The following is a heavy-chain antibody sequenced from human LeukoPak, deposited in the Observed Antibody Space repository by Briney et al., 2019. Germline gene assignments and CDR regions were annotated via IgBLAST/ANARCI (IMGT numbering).Heavy chain of an antibody. Sequence: GGSLRLSCAASGITFSSYGMSWVRQAPGKGLEWVSGISGSGGSTYYADSVKGRFTISRDNSKNTLYLQMNSLGAEDTAVYYCAKDPMFGGNYYFDYWGQGTLVTVSS. V-gene: IGHV3-23*01. CDR2: ISGSGGST. CDR3: AKDPMFGGNYYFDY. D-gene: IGHD3-16*01. J-gene: IGHJ4*02. CDR1: GITFSSYG.